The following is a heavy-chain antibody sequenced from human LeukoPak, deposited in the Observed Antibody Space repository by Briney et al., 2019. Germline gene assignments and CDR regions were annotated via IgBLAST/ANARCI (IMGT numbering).Heavy chain of an antibody. CDR3: TRDRTGMGDY. CDR2: INGDGSST. V-gene: IGHV3-74*01. D-gene: IGHD3-10*01. J-gene: IGHJ4*02. Sequence: GGSLRLSCSASGFTFISYWMHWVRQAPGKGLVWVSRINGDGSSTIYADSVKGRFTISRDNAKNTLYLQMNSLRAEDTAVYYCTRDRTGMGDYWGQGTLVTVSS. CDR1: GFTFISYW.